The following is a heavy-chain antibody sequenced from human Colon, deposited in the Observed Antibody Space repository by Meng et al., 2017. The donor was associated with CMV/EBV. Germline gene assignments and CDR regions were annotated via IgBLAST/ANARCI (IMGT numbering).Heavy chain of an antibody. D-gene: IGHD6-13*01. J-gene: IGHJ1*01. CDR3: ALRGSAAGTFQH. CDR1: GGSISSYC. Sequence: QVQLQESGPGLVKPSETLSLTCTVSGGSISSYCFSWIRQAPEKGLEWIGYTCYNGDSNYSPPLKSRVTISVDTSKNQFSLKLSSVTAADTAMYYCALRGSAAGTFQHWGQGTLVTASS. V-gene: IGHV4-59*01. CDR2: TCYNGDS.